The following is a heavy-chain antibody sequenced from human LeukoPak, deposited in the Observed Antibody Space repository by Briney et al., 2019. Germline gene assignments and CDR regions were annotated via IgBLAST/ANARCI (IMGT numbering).Heavy chain of an antibody. CDR3: TTDSSNDYGDLYYFDY. Sequence: KPGGSLRLSCAASGFTFSNAWMSWVRQAPGKGLEWVGRIKSKTDGGTTDYAAPVKGRFTISRDDSKNTLYLQMNSLKTEDTAVYYCTTDSSNDYGDLYYFDYWGQGALVTVSS. CDR1: GFTFSNAW. V-gene: IGHV3-15*01. J-gene: IGHJ4*02. D-gene: IGHD4-17*01. CDR2: IKSKTDGGTT.